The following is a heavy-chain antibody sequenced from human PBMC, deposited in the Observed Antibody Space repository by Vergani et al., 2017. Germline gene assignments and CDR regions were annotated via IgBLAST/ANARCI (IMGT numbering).Heavy chain of an antibody. Sequence: EVQLVESGGGLVQPGGSLRLSCAASGFTFSSYAMSWVRQAPGKGLEWVSAISGSGGSTYYADSVKGRFTISRDNSKNTLYLQMNSLRAEDTAVYYCAKLSGDYIWGSYRFPPVDYWGQGTLVTVSS. CDR2: ISGSGGST. CDR3: AKLSGDYIWGSYRFPPVDY. V-gene: IGHV3-23*04. CDR1: GFTFSSYA. J-gene: IGHJ4*02. D-gene: IGHD3-16*02.